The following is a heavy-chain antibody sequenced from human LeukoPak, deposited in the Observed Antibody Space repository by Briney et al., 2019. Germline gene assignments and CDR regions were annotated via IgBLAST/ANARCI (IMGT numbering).Heavy chain of an antibody. CDR1: GFTFSSYG. Sequence: GGSLRLSCAASGFTFSSYGMHWVRQAPGKGLEWVAVISYDGSNKYYADSVKGRFTISRDNSKNTLYLQMNSLRAEDTAVYYCARRAMSSGYDGWYFDLWGRGTLVTVSS. V-gene: IGHV3-30*03. CDR3: ARRAMSSGYDGWYFDL. D-gene: IGHD3-22*01. J-gene: IGHJ2*01. CDR2: ISYDGSNK.